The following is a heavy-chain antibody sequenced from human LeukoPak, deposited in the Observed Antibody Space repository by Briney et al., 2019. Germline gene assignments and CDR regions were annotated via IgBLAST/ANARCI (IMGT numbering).Heavy chain of an antibody. J-gene: IGHJ4*02. CDR2: ISSSSSYI. Sequence: GGSLRLSCAASGFTFSSYAMNWVRQAPGKGLEWVSSISSSSSYIYYADSVKGRFTISRDNAKNSLYLQMNSLRAEDTAVYYCARDLTRVYYDILTGPYYFDYWGQGTLVTVSS. CDR3: ARDLTRVYYDILTGPYYFDY. CDR1: GFTFSSYA. V-gene: IGHV3-21*01. D-gene: IGHD3-9*01.